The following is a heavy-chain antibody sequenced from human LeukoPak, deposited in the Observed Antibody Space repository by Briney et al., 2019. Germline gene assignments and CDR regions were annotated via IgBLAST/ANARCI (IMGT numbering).Heavy chain of an antibody. CDR2: INHSGST. CDR1: GGSFSGYY. Sequence: SETLSLTCAVYGGSFSGYYWSWIRQPPGKGLEWIGEINHSGSTNYNPSLKSRVTISVDTSKNQFSLKLSSVTAADTAVYYCARGGEGGWYVDYYYYGMDVWGQGTTVTVSS. CDR3: ARGGEGGWYVDYYYYGMDV. J-gene: IGHJ6*02. D-gene: IGHD6-19*01. V-gene: IGHV4-34*01.